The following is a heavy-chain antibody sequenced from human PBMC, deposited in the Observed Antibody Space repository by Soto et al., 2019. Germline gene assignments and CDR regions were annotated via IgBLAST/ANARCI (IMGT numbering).Heavy chain of an antibody. CDR2: IIPILGIA. CDR3: AREGARDSGGYSGYYFDY. D-gene: IGHD3-22*01. J-gene: IGHJ4*02. CDR1: GGTFSSYT. V-gene: IGHV1-69*08. Sequence: QVQLVQSGAEVKKPGSSVKVSCKASGGTFSSYTFSWMRQAPGQGLEWMGRIIPILGIADYAQKFQGRVTITADKSTSTAYMELSSLRSEDTAVYYCAREGARDSGGYSGYYFDYWGQGTLVTVSS.